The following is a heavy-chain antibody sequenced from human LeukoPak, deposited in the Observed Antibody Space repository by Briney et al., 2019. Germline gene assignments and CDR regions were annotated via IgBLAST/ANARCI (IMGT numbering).Heavy chain of an antibody. J-gene: IGHJ4*02. CDR2: ISYDGTNK. V-gene: IGHV3-30*04. CDR1: GFTFSSYA. D-gene: IGHD6-13*01. CDR3: ARGTGSSWYYDY. Sequence: PGGSLRLSCAASGFTFSSYAMHWVRQAPGKGLEWVAVISYDGTNKYYADSVKGRFTISRDNSKNTLYLQMNSLRPEDTAVYYCARGTGSSWYYDYWGKGTLVTVSS.